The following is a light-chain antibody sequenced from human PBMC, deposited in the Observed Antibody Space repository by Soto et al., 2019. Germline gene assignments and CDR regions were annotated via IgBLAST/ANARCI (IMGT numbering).Light chain of an antibody. J-gene: IGLJ2*01. CDR1: VLAKKY. V-gene: IGLV3-27*01. CDR3: YSAADTTRV. CDR2: KDS. Sequence: SYELTQPSSVSVSPGQTARITCSGDVLAKKYARWFQQKPGQAPVLVIYKDSERPSGIPERFSGSSSGTTVTLTISGAQVEDEADYYGYSAADTTRVFGGGTKLTVL.